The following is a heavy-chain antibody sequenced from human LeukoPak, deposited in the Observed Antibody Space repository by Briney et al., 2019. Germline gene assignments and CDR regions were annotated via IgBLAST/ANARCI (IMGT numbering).Heavy chain of an antibody. CDR3: ARGALYYMDV. J-gene: IGHJ6*03. CDR2: ISGSGRSS. V-gene: IGHV3-23*01. Sequence: PGGSLRLSCAASGFTFSGSDMVWVRQAPGKGLEWVSAISGSGRSSYYADSVKGRFIISRDNSKNTLYVQMNSLRAEDTAVYYCARGALYYMDVWGKGTTVTISS. CDR1: GFTFSGSD.